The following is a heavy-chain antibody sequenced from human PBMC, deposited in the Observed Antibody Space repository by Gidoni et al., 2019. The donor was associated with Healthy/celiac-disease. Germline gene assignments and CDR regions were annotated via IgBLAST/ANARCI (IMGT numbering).Heavy chain of an antibody. V-gene: IGHV3-13*01. J-gene: IGHJ6*02. D-gene: IGHD2-2*01. CDR1: GFTFSSYD. CDR2: IGTAGDT. CDR3: ARSAPLRYCSSTSCYHYYYGMDV. Sequence: EVQLVESGGGLVQPGGSLRLSCAASGFTFSSYDMHWVRQATGKGLEWVSAIGTAGDTYYPGSVKGRFTISRENAKNSLYLQMNSLRAGDTAVYYCARSAPLRYCSSTSCYHYYYGMDVWGQGTTVTVSS.